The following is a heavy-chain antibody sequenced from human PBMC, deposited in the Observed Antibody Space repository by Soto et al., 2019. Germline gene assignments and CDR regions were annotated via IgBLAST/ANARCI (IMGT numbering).Heavy chain of an antibody. V-gene: IGHV4-61*01. CDR1: GGSVSSGSYY. D-gene: IGHD6-13*01. CDR2: IYYSGST. Sequence: SETLSLTCTVSGGSVSSGSYYWSWIRQPPGKGLEWIGYIYYSGSTNYNPSLKSRVTISVDTSKNQFSLKLSSVTAADTAVYYCAGEGYLRSRNYYYYGMDVWGQGTTVTVSS. CDR3: AGEGYLRSRNYYYYGMDV. J-gene: IGHJ6*02.